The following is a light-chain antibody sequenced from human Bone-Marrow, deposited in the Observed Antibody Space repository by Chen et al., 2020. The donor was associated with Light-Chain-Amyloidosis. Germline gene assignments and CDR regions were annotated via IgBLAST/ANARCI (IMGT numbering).Light chain of an antibody. V-gene: IGLV2-14*01. CDR3: SSYTSSSTSWV. CDR1: SRDVGSYNY. Sequence: QSALTQPASVSGSPGQSIAISCTGTSRDVGSYNYVSWYQQHPGNAPKLMLYEVSHRPSGVSTRFSGSKSGNTASLTISGLQAEDEADYYCSSYTSSSTSWVFGGGTKLTVL. J-gene: IGLJ3*02. CDR2: EVS.